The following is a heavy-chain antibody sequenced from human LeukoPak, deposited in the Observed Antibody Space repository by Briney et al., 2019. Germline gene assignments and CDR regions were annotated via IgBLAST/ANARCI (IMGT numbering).Heavy chain of an antibody. CDR1: GGSISSDY. D-gene: IGHD5-24*01. CDR2: IYYSGST. V-gene: IGHV4-59*12. J-gene: IGHJ4*02. CDR3: ARDEVRDGYSLPFDY. Sequence: SETLSLTCTVSGGSISSDYWSWIRQPPGKGLEWIAYIYYSGSTNYNPSLKSRVTMSVDTSKNQFSLKLSSVTAADTAVYYCARDEVRDGYSLPFDYWGQGTLVTVSS.